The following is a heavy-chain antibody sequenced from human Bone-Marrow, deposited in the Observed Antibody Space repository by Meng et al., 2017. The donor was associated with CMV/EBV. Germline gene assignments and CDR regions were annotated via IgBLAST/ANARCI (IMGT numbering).Heavy chain of an antibody. CDR1: GFTISSYW. V-gene: IGHV3-74*01. J-gene: IGHJ5*02. CDR3: ARATTRIAARRAAGNWLEP. D-gene: IGHD6-13*01. Sequence: WGTLRLSCTASGFTISSYWMHWVRQAPGKRLVWVSRINSDGSSTSYADSVKGRFIISNNNAKNTPYLQMNSLRAEDTAVYYCARATTRIAARRAAGNWLEPWGQGTLVTGSS. CDR2: INSDGSST.